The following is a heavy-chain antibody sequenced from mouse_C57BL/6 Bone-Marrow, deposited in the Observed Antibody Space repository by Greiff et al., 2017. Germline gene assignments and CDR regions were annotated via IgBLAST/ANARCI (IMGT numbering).Heavy chain of an antibody. CDR1: GFTFSDYY. D-gene: IGHD2-13*01. CDR2: ISNGGGST. Sequence: EVMLVESGGGLVQPGGSLKLSCAASGFTFSDYYMYWVRQTPEKRLEWVAYISNGGGSTYYPDTVKGRFTISRDNAKNTLYLQMSRLKSEDTAMYYCARHDWHWFAYWGQGTLVTVSA. V-gene: IGHV5-12*01. CDR3: ARHDWHWFAY. J-gene: IGHJ3*01.